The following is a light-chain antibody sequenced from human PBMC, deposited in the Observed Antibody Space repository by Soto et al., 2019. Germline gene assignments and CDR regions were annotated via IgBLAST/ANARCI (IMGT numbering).Light chain of an antibody. CDR2: DAS. J-gene: IGKJ1*01. Sequence: EIVLTQSPATLSLSTGERATLSCRASQSVSSYLAWYQQKPGQAPRLLIYDASNRATGTPARFSGSGSGTDFTLTISSLEPEDFAVYYCQQRSNWPPTFGQGTKVDI. CDR1: QSVSSY. CDR3: QQRSNWPPT. V-gene: IGKV3-11*01.